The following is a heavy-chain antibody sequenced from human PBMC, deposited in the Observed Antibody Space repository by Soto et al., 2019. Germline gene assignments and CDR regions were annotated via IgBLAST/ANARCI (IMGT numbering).Heavy chain of an antibody. CDR2: ISGSCGSI. D-gene: IGHD3-16*01. CDR1: GFTFSSYA. Sequence: GGSLRLSCAASGFTFSSYAMSWVRQAPGKGLEWVSAISGSCGSIYYADSVKGRFTISRDNFKNTLYLQMNSLRAEDTAVYYCAKVTDADYYYYGMDVWGQGTTVTVSS. CDR3: AKVTDADYYYYGMDV. J-gene: IGHJ6*02. V-gene: IGHV3-23*01.